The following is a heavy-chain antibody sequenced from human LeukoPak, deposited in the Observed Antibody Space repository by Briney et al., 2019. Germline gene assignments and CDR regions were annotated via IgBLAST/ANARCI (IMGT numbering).Heavy chain of an antibody. CDR1: GGSISSYY. D-gene: IGHD3-10*01. Sequence: SETLSLTCTVSGGSISSYYWGWIRQPPGKGLEWIGYIYYSGSTNYNPSLKSRVTISVDTSKNQFSLKLSSVTAADTAVYYCARHRFGEFLHYFDYWGQGTLVTVSS. V-gene: IGHV4-59*08. J-gene: IGHJ4*02. CDR3: ARHRFGEFLHYFDY. CDR2: IYYSGST.